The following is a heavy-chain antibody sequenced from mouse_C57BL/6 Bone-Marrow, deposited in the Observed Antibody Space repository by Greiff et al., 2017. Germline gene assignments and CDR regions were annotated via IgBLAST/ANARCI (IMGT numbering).Heavy chain of an antibody. Sequence: VKLVESGPGLVQPSQSLSITCTVSGFSLTSYGVHWVRQSPGKGLEWLGVIWSGGSTDYNAAVISRLSISKDNSKSQVFFKMNSLQADDTAIYYCARNRNYYGSHWYFDVWGTGTTVTVSS. D-gene: IGHD1-1*01. CDR3: ARNRNYYGSHWYFDV. V-gene: IGHV2-2*01. CDR1: GFSLTSYG. J-gene: IGHJ1*03. CDR2: IWSGGST.